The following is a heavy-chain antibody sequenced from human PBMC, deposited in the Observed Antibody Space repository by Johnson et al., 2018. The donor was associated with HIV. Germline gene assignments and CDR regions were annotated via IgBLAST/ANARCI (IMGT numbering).Heavy chain of an antibody. Sequence: EVQLVESGGGLVQPGGSLRLSCAASGFTFSNAWMSWVRQAPGKGLEWVSVIYSGGSTYYADSVKGRFTISRDNSKNTLYLQMNSLRAEDTAVYYCARRDDIRNGAFDIWGQGTMVTVS. CDR2: IYSGGST. CDR3: ARRDDIRNGAFDI. J-gene: IGHJ3*02. CDR1: GFTFSNAW. D-gene: IGHD3-22*01. V-gene: IGHV3-66*04.